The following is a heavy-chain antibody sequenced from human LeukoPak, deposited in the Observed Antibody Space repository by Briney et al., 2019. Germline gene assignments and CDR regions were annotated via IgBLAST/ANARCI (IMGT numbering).Heavy chain of an antibody. D-gene: IGHD6-6*01. Sequence: PGGSLRLSCAASGFTFSSYWMSWVRQAPGKGLGWVANIKQDGSEKYYVDSVKGRFTISRDNAKNSLYLQMNSLRAEDTAVYYCARVSSSTSLFVYYYMDVWGKGTTVTVSS. CDR1: GFTFSSYW. J-gene: IGHJ6*03. CDR2: IKQDGSEK. V-gene: IGHV3-7*01. CDR3: ARVSSSTSLFVYYYMDV.